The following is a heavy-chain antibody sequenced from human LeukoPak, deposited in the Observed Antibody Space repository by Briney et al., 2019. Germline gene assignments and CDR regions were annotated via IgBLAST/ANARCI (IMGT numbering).Heavy chain of an antibody. CDR2: INAGNGKT. CDR1: GYTFTNYA. J-gene: IGHJ4*02. CDR3: ARGIWSSHNKEYYFDY. Sequence: ASVEVSCKASGYTFTNYAMNWVRQAPGQRLEWMGWINAGNGKTKSSQRFQGRVTITRDTSASTAYMELNSLRSEDTAVYYCARGIWSSHNKEYYFDYWGQGSLVTVSS. D-gene: IGHD2-21*01. V-gene: IGHV1-3*01.